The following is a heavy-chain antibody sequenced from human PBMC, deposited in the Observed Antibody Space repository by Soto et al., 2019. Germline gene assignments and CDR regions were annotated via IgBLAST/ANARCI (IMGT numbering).Heavy chain of an antibody. Sequence: PGGSLRLSCADSGFTFSSYAILWVRQAPGKGLEWVSAISASGDSTYYADSVKGRFTISRDNTKNTLYLQMNSLRAEDTAIYFCAKSAGSGAYYPIDYWGQGTLVTVSS. V-gene: IGHV3-23*01. D-gene: IGHD3-22*01. CDR2: ISASGDST. CDR3: AKSAGSGAYYPIDY. CDR1: GFTFSSYA. J-gene: IGHJ4*02.